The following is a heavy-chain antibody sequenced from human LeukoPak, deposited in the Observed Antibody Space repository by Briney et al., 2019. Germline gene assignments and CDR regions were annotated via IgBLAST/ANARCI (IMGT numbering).Heavy chain of an antibody. Sequence: GGSLRFSCAASGFTFSSYDMHWVRQAPGKGLEWVAVISYDGSNKYYADSVKGRFTISRDNSKNTLYLQMNSLRAEDTAVYYCARGSIAARPAFLPNFAYWGQGTLVTVSS. D-gene: IGHD6-6*01. CDR2: ISYDGSNK. V-gene: IGHV3-30*01. CDR3: ARGSIAARPAFLPNFAY. J-gene: IGHJ4*02. CDR1: GFTFSSYD.